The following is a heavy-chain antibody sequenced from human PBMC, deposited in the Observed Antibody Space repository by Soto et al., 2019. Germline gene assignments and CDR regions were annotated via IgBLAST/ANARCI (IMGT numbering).Heavy chain of an antibody. J-gene: IGHJ4*02. Sequence: GGSLRLSCAASGFTFSSYAMHWVRQAPGKGLEWVAVISYDGSNKYYADSVKGRFTISRDNSKNTLYLQMNSLRAEDTAVYYCARESGPFDYWGQGTLVTSPQ. V-gene: IGHV3-30-3*01. CDR3: ARESGPFDY. D-gene: IGHD1-26*01. CDR1: GFTFSSYA. CDR2: ISYDGSNK.